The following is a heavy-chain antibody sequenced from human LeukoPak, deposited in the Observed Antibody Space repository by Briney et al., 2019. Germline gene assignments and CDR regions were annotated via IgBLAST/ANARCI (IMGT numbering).Heavy chain of an antibody. V-gene: IGHV4-59*01. D-gene: IGHD2-15*01. CDR3: ARSGGSYIWFDP. CDR1: GGSISSYY. Sequence: SETLSLTCTVSGGSISSYYWSWIRQPPGKGLEWIGYIYYSGDTAYNPSLRSRVTISVDTSKNQFSLKLSSVTAADTAVYYCARSGGSYIWFDPWGQGTLVTVSS. CDR2: IYYSGDT. J-gene: IGHJ5*02.